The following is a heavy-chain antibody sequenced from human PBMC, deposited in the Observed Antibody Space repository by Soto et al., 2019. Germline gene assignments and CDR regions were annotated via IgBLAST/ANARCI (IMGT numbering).Heavy chain of an antibody. CDR1: GFTFSSYG. CDR2: ISYDGSNK. V-gene: IGHV3-30*18. J-gene: IGHJ4*02. CDR3: AKTYYIPP. Sequence: AGSLRLSCAASGFTFSSYGMHWVRQAPGKGLEWVAVISYDGSNKYYADSVKGRFTISRDNSKNTLYLQMNSLRAEDTAVYYCAKTYYIPPRGQGTLVTVSS. D-gene: IGHD1-26*01.